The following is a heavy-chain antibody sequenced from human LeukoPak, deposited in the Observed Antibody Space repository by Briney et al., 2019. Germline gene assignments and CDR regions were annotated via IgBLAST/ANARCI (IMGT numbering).Heavy chain of an antibody. CDR3: AKSPYYDSSGDTFEI. CDR1: KFIFSEYA. Sequence: GGSLRLSCAASKFIFSEYAMDWVRQAPGKGLEWVAAIGASGSSTYYAASVEGRFTISRDNAKETLYLQMDSLRADDTAVYFCAKSPYYDSSGDTFEIWGQGTLVTVSS. D-gene: IGHD3-22*01. CDR2: IGASGSST. J-gene: IGHJ3*02. V-gene: IGHV3-23*01.